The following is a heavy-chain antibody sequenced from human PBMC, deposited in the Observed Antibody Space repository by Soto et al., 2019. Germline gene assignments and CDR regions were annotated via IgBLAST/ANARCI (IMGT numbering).Heavy chain of an antibody. D-gene: IGHD3-3*01. V-gene: IGHV3-9*01. CDR1: GFTFDDYA. CDR2: ISWNSGSI. CDR3: ETAGYDFWSGYYD. J-gene: IGHJ4*02. Sequence: PGGSLRLSCAASGFTFDDYAMHWVRQAPGKGLEWVSGISWNSGSIGYADSVKGRFTISRDNAKNSLYLQMNSLRAEDTALYYCETAGYDFWSGYYDWGQGTLVTVSS.